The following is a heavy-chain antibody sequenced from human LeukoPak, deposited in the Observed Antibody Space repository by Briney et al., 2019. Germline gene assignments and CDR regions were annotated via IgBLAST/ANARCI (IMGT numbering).Heavy chain of an antibody. D-gene: IGHD1-14*01. CDR1: GGSISSSSYY. CDR2: IYYSGST. J-gene: IGHJ6*03. CDR3: ARDRVVRNMNYYYYMDV. V-gene: IGHV4-39*07. Sequence: SETLSLTCTVSGGSISSSSYYWGWIRQPPGKGLEWIGSIYYSGSTYYNPSLKSRVTISVDTSKNQFSLKLSSVTAADTAVYYCARDRVVRNMNYYYYMDVWGKGTTVTISS.